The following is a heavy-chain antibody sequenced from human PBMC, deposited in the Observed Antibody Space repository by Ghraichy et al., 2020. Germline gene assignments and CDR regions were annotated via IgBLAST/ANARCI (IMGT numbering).Heavy chain of an antibody. CDR2: INHSGST. J-gene: IGHJ4*02. Sequence: SETLSLTCAVYGGSFSGYSWSWIRQPPGKGLECIGEINHSGSTNYNPSLKSRVTISVDTSKNHFSLKLSSVTAADTAVYYCARGLFYYDNGVAGYWGQGTLVTVSS. D-gene: IGHD3-22*01. CDR3: ARGLFYYDNGVAGY. CDR1: GGSFSGYS. V-gene: IGHV4-34*01.